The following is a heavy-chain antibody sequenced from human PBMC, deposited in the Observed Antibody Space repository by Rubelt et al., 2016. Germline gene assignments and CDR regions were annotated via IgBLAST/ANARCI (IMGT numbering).Heavy chain of an antibody. CDR2: ISAYNGNT. D-gene: IGHD2-21*01. J-gene: IGHJ4*02. CDR1: GYTLTELS. Sequence: QVQLVQSGAEVKKPGASVKVSCKVSGYTLTELSMHWVRQAPGKGLEWMGWISAYNGNTNYAQKLQGRVTMTTDTSTSTAYMELRSLRSDDTAVYYCAREVMAISDYWGQGTLVTVSS. CDR3: AREVMAISDY. V-gene: IGHV1-18*01.